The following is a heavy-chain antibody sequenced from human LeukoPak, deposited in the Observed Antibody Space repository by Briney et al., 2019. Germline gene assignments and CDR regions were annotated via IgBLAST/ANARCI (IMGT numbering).Heavy chain of an antibody. CDR2: IKQDGSEK. V-gene: IGHV3-7*04. CDR3: ARQAAYYYGSGSDYGWFDS. Sequence: GGSLRLSCAASGFTFSGYWMSWVRQAPGNGLEWVGSIKQDGSEKYYVDTVQGRFTVSRDKATKLLFLQMNSLRVEDTAVYHCARQAAYYYGSGSDYGWFDSWGQGTLVTVSS. D-gene: IGHD3-10*01. J-gene: IGHJ5*01. CDR1: GFTFSGYW.